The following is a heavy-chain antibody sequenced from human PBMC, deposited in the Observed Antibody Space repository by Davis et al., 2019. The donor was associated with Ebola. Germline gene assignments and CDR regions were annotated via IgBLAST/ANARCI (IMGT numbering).Heavy chain of an antibody. CDR2: IHYSGTT. Sequence: SETLSLTCAVYGGSFSGYYWSWVRQAPGKGLEWIGYIHYSGTTRYNPSLESRVTLSVDTSKNEFSLKLRSVTAADTALYYCARAGRYFDWLDYAFDIWGQGTMVTVSS. CDR1: GGSFSGYY. D-gene: IGHD3-9*01. J-gene: IGHJ3*02. CDR3: ARAGRYFDWLDYAFDI. V-gene: IGHV4-59*01.